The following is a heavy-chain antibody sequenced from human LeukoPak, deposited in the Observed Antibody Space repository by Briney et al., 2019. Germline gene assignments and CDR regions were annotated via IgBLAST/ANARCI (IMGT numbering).Heavy chain of an antibody. CDR3: ARDLYGDYSYDY. D-gene: IGHD4-17*01. CDR1: GFTFSSYS. CDR2: ISRSGNYI. J-gene: IGHJ4*02. V-gene: IGHV3-21*01. Sequence: GGSLRLSCAASGFTFSSYSMDWVRQAPGKGLEWVSSISRSGNYIYYADSMKGRFTISRDNAKNSLFLQMNNLRAEDTAVYYCARDLYGDYSYDYWGQGTLVTVSS.